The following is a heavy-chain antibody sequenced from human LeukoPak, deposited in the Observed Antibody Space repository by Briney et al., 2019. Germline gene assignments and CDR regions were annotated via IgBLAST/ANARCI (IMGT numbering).Heavy chain of an antibody. D-gene: IGHD3-10*01. J-gene: IGHJ4*02. CDR3: ARGTLITMVRGVISGYFDY. V-gene: IGHV3-21*01. CDR1: GFTFSSYS. CDR2: ISSSSSYI. Sequence: GGSLRLSCAASGFTFSSYSMNWVRQAPGKGLEWVSSISSSSSYIYYADSVKGRFTISRDNAKNSLYLQINSLRAEDTAVYYCARGTLITMVRGVISGYFDYWGQGTLVTVSS.